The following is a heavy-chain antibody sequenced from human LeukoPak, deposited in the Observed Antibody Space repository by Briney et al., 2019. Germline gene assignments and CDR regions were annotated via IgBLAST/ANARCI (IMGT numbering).Heavy chain of an antibody. Sequence: GGSLRLSCAASGFTFSNAWMSWVRQAPGKGLEWVGRIKSKTDGCTTDYAAPVKGRFTISRDDSKNTLYLQMNSLKTEDTAVYYCTTDRGTIGFDYWGQGTLVTVSS. CDR3: TTDRGTIGFDY. V-gene: IGHV3-15*01. CDR2: IKSKTDGCTT. CDR1: GFTFSNAW. D-gene: IGHD3-3*01. J-gene: IGHJ4*02.